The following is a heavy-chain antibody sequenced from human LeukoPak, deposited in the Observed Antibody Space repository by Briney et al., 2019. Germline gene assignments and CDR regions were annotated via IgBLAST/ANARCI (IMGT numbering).Heavy chain of an antibody. Sequence: ASVKVSCKASGYTFTSYYMRWVRQAPGQGLEWMGIINPSGGSTSYAQKFQGRVTMTRDTSTSTVYMELSSLRSEDTAVYYCARDPSIAAAPYNWFDPWGQGTLVTVSS. CDR3: ARDPSIAAAPYNWFDP. J-gene: IGHJ5*02. CDR2: INPSGGST. D-gene: IGHD6-13*01. V-gene: IGHV1-46*01. CDR1: GYTFTSYY.